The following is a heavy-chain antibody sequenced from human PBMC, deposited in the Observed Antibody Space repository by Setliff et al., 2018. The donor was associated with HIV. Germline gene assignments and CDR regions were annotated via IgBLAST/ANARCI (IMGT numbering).Heavy chain of an antibody. V-gene: IGHV1-2*02. CDR3: ARDPGYKSTWYGVFDI. J-gene: IGHJ3*02. Sequence: GASVKVSCKASGYTFTSYDINWVRQAPGQGLEWMGWINPNSGGTNYAQKFQGRVNMTRDTSISTTYMELSRLRSDDTAVYYCARDPGYKSTWYGVFDIWGQGTMVTVSS. D-gene: IGHD6-13*01. CDR2: INPNSGGT. CDR1: GYTFTSYD.